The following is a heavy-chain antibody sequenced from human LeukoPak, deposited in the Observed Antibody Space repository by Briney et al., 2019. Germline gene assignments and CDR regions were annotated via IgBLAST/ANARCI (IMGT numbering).Heavy chain of an antibody. V-gene: IGHV4-39*02. CDR3: ARDGLPITMVRGEST. CDR2: IYYSGST. D-gene: IGHD3-10*01. J-gene: IGHJ4*02. Sequence: SETLSLTCTVSGGSISSSSYYWGWIRQPPGKGLEWIGSIYYSGSTYYNPSLKSRVTISVDTSKNQFSLKLSSVTAADTAVYYCARDGLPITMVRGESTWGQGTLVTVSS. CDR1: GGSISSSSYY.